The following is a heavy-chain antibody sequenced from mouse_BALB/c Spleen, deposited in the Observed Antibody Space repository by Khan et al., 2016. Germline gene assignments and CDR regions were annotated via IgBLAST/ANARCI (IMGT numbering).Heavy chain of an antibody. CDR1: GYAFTTYN. Sequence: VQLQQSGPELVKPGASVKVSCKGSGYAFTTYNMYWVKQSHGKSLEWIGYIDPYNGVSSYNQKFKDKATLTVDDSSSTAYMHLNSLTSEASAVYYCARWDGNYVPFAYWGQGTLVTVSA. CDR3: ARWDGNYVPFAY. D-gene: IGHD2-1*01. V-gene: IGHV1S135*01. CDR2: IDPYNGVS. J-gene: IGHJ3*01.